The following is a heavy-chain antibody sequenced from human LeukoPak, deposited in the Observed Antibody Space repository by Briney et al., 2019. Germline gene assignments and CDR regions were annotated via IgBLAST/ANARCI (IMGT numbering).Heavy chain of an antibody. Sequence: ASVKVSCKASGYTFTSYGTSWVRQAPGQGLEWMGWISAYNGNTNYAQKLQGKVTMTTDTSTSTAYMELRSLRSDDTAVYYCARVIDSGSYYYFDYWGQGTLVTVSS. CDR2: ISAYNGNT. D-gene: IGHD1-26*01. V-gene: IGHV1-18*01. CDR1: GYTFTSYG. CDR3: ARVIDSGSYYYFDY. J-gene: IGHJ4*02.